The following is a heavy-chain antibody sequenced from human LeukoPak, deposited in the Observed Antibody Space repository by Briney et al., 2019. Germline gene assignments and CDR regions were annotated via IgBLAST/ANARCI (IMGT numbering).Heavy chain of an antibody. CDR1: GGSFSGYY. Sequence: PSETLSLTCAVYGGSFSGYYWSWIRQPPGKGLEWIGEINHSGSTNYNPSLKSRVTISVDMSKNQSSLKLSSVTAADTAVYYCARAVALSGFDYWGQGTLVTVSS. V-gene: IGHV4-34*01. J-gene: IGHJ4*02. CDR3: ARAVALSGFDY. D-gene: IGHD1-14*01. CDR2: INHSGST.